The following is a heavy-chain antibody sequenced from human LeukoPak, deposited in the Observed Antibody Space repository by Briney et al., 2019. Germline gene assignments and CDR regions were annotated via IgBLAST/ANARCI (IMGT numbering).Heavy chain of an antibody. CDR2: VPYSGRT. CDR1: GGSISSGGYY. D-gene: IGHD6-13*01. V-gene: IGHV4-31*03. J-gene: IGHJ4*02. CDR3: AVNIAVAGFN. Sequence: TLCLTCSVSGGSISSGGYYWSWIRQDQGKGLEWIWNVPYSGRTFYNPSLKSRVTISPDASTNQFCLRLTSVTPSPTGVYYGAVNIAVAGFNWGQGTLVTVSS.